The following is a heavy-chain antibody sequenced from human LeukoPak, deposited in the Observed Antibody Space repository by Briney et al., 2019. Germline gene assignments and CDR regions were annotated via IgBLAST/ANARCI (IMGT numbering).Heavy chain of an antibody. CDR2: IYYSGST. V-gene: IGHV4-59*01. D-gene: IGHD5-18*01. Sequence: KTSGTLSLTCTVSGGSISSYYWSWIRQPPGKGLEWIGYIYYSGSTNYKSSLKSRVTISVDTSKNQFSLKLSSVTAADTAVYYCARTTEGGYSYGYFYYYYMDVWGKGTTVTISS. CDR1: GGSISSYY. CDR3: ARTTEGGYSYGYFYYYYMDV. J-gene: IGHJ6*03.